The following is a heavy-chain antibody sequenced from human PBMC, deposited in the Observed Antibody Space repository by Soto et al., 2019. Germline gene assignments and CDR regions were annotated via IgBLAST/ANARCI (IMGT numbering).Heavy chain of an antibody. V-gene: IGHV3-23*01. CDR3: ANDRRGAYCSGGICYSPDY. D-gene: IGHD2-15*01. J-gene: IGHJ4*02. CDR2: ISGTGGT. CDR1: GFTFSSHV. Sequence: EVQLWESGGGLVQPGGSLRLSCAVSGFTFSSHVMSWVRQAPGKGLEWVSAISGTGGTYYADSVKGRFTISRDNSKNALYVQMNNLRDEDTAVYYCANDRRGAYCSGGICYSPDYWGQGTLVIVSS.